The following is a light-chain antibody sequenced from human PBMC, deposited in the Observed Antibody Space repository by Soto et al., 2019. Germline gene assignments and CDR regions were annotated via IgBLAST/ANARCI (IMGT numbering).Light chain of an antibody. CDR1: QGICNT. V-gene: IGKV3D-11*01. CDR3: QQRHMWPIT. Sequence: EIVLTQSPATLSVSPGEGATLSCRARQGICNTLAWYQQKPGQTPRLLIYAASIRATGVPARFSGSGSGTDFTIIISSLEPEVSAVYYCQQRHMWPITFGQGTRLEIK. J-gene: IGKJ5*01. CDR2: AAS.